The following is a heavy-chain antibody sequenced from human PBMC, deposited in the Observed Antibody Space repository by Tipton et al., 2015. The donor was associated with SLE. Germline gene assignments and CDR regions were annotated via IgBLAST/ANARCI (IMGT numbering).Heavy chain of an antibody. CDR2: MFDIATT. CDR1: GGSISSYY. V-gene: IGHV4-31*03. J-gene: IGHJ2*01. CDR3: ARVYRPDWYFDL. D-gene: IGHD5/OR15-5a*01. Sequence: TLSLTCIVSGGSISSYYWSWIRQHPGKGLEWIGYMFDIATTYYSPSLKSRVTTSIGASENQFSLKLSSVTAADTAVYYCARVYRPDWYFDLWGRGTLVTVSS.